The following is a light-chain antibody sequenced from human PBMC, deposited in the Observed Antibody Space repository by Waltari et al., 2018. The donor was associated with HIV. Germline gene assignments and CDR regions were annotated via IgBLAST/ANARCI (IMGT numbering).Light chain of an antibody. CDR1: ALPKQY. V-gene: IGLV3-25*03. CDR3: QSEDRSATYVI. Sequence: SSELTQPPSVSVFPGQTARITCSGDALPKQYAYWYQQKPGQAPLLVIYKDTDRPSGIPERFSGSSSGTTVTLTIGGVQAEDEADYYCQSEDRSATYVIFGGGTKLTVL. J-gene: IGLJ2*01. CDR2: KDT.